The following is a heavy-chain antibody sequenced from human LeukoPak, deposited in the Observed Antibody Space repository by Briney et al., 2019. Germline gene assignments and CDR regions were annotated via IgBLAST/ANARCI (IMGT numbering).Heavy chain of an antibody. CDR2: ISSSSSYI. D-gene: IGHD3-10*01. J-gene: IGHJ4*02. CDR1: GFTFSSYR. Sequence: GGSLRLSCAASGFTFSSYRMNWVRRAPGKGLEWVSSISSSSSYIYYANSVKGRFTISRDNAKNSLYLQINSLRDEDTAVYYCGKRGHFYGSTDPYYIDYWGQGILVTVSS. CDR3: GKRGHFYGSTDPYYIDY. V-gene: IGHV3-21*01.